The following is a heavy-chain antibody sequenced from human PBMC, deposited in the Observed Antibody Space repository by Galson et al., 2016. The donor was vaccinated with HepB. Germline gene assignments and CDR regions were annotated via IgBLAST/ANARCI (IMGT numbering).Heavy chain of an antibody. D-gene: IGHD6-19*01. Sequence: TLSLTCTVSGGFISTSGYYWTWIRQHPGKGPEWIGYIYYSGSTYYNPSLKSRVIISVDTSKNQFSLKLTSVTAADTAVYYCARWAGYSDYWGQGTLVTVSS. CDR1: GGFISTSGYY. CDR3: ARWAGYSDY. J-gene: IGHJ4*02. V-gene: IGHV4-31*03. CDR2: IYYSGST.